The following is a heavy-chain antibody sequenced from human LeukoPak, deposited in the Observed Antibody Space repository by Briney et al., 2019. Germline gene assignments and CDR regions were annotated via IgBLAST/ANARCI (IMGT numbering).Heavy chain of an antibody. V-gene: IGHV4-30-2*01. J-gene: IGHJ3*02. CDR3: AREPYGDYGGGAFDI. CDR2: IYHSGST. CDR1: GGSISSGGYY. Sequence: SQTLSLTCTVSGGSISSGGYYWSWIRQHPGKGLEWIGYIYHSGSTYYNPSLKSRVTISVDRSKNQFSLKLSSVTAADTAVYYCAREPYGDYGGGAFDIWGQGTMVTVSS. D-gene: IGHD4-17*01.